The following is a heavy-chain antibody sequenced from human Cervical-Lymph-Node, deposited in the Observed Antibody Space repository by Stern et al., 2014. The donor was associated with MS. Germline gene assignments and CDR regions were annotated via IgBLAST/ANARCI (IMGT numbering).Heavy chain of an antibody. D-gene: IGHD3-16*01. Sequence: QLVQSGAEVRKPGASVKVSCKASGYIFTNYYMHWVRQAPGQGLLWMGIINPSGGSTTYTQPFQGRVTVTRDTSTSTVYMELSSLRSEDTAVYYCARADREYSSAYYFDYWGQGTLVTVSS. CDR2: INPSGGST. CDR3: ARADREYSSAYYFDY. CDR1: GYIFTNYY. V-gene: IGHV1-46*03. J-gene: IGHJ4*02.